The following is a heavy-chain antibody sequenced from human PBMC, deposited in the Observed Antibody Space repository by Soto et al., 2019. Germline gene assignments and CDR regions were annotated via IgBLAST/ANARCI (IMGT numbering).Heavy chain of an antibody. CDR1: GYTFTNYA. D-gene: IGHD2-21*02. CDR2: IKAGDGNT. V-gene: IGHV1-3*01. Sequence: QVQLVQSGAEVKKPGASVKVSCKASGYTFTNYAIHWVRQAPGQRLEWMGWIKAGDGNTKHSQKFQGRVSITRDASASTDYMELSSLTSEDTAVYYCARMETGRVVTRPNWLDPWGQGTLVTVSS. CDR3: ARMETGRVVTRPNWLDP. J-gene: IGHJ5*02.